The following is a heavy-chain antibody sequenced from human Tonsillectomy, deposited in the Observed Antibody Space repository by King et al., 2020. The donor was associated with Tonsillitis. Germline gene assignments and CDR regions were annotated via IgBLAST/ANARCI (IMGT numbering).Heavy chain of an antibody. D-gene: IGHD1-26*01. J-gene: IGHJ3*02. CDR2: ISWNSGSI. CDR3: AKEMGGGATGDAFDI. V-gene: IGHV3-9*01. CDR1: GFTFDDYA. Sequence: VQLVESGGGLVQPGRSLRLSCAASGFTFDDYAMHWVRQAPGKGLEWVSCISWNSGSIGYAASVNGRFTISRDNAKNSLYLQMNSLRAEDTAFNYCAKEMGGGATGDAFDIRGQGTMVTGSS.